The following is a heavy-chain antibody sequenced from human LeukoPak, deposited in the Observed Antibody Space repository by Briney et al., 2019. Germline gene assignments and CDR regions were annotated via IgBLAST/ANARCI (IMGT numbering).Heavy chain of an antibody. CDR1: GFTFSSYW. J-gene: IGHJ4*02. CDR3: AREDCSSTSCSLPIDY. Sequence: GGSLRLSCAASGFTFSSYWMSWVRQAPGKGLEWLANIKQDGSEKYYVDSVKGRFTISRDNAKNSLYLQMNSLRAEDTAVYYCAREDCSSTSCSLPIDYWGQGTLVTVSS. D-gene: IGHD2-2*01. CDR2: IKQDGSEK. V-gene: IGHV3-7*01.